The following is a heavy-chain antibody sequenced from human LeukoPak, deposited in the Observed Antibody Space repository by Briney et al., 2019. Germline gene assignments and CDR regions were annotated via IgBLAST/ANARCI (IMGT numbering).Heavy chain of an antibody. J-gene: IGHJ4*02. V-gene: IGHV3-30-3*01. CDR2: ISYDGGNK. CDR1: GFTFSSYA. D-gene: IGHD6-6*01. CDR3: TKQLVPNYFDY. Sequence: GGSLRLSCAASGFTFSSYAMHWVRQAPGKGLEWVAVISYDGGNKYYAGSVKGRFTISRDNSKNTLYLQMNSLRAEDTAVYYCTKQLVPNYFDYWGQGTLVTVSS.